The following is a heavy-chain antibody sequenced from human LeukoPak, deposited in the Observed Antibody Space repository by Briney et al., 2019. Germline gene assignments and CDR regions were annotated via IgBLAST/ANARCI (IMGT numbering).Heavy chain of an antibody. J-gene: IGHJ4*02. CDR3: ARKENVYYYFDY. CDR2: IYHSGTT. Sequence: ASETLSLTCTVSGGSISSGGYYWSWLRQHPGKGLEWIGYIYHSGTTYYNPSLQSRVTMSVDTSKNQFSLKLSSVTAVDTAVYYCARKENVYYYFDYWGQGTLVTVSS. D-gene: IGHD3-10*01. V-gene: IGHV4-31*03. CDR1: GGSISSGGYY.